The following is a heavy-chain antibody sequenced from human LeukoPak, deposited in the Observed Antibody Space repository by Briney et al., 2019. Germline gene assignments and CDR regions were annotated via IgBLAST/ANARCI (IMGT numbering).Heavy chain of an antibody. Sequence: GGSLRLSCAASGFTFSSYSMNWVRQAPGKGLEWVSSISSSSSYIYYADSVKGRFTISRDNAKNSLYLQMNSLRAEDTAVYYCARDRGGSTSWDFDYWGQGTLVTVSS. CDR2: ISSSSSYI. CDR3: ARDRGGSTSWDFDY. V-gene: IGHV3-21*01. J-gene: IGHJ4*02. D-gene: IGHD2-2*01. CDR1: GFTFSSYS.